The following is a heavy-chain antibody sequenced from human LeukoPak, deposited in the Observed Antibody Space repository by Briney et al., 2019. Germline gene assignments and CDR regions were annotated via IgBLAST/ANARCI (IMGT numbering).Heavy chain of an antibody. D-gene: IGHD2-15*01. CDR3: ARAHCSGGSCYLSY. Sequence: SETLSLTCTVSGGSISSGGYYWSWIRQHPGKGLEWIGYIYYSGSTYYNPSLKSRVTISVDTPKNQFSLKLSSVTAADTAVYYCARAHCSGGSCYLSYWGQGTLVTVSS. CDR2: IYYSGST. J-gene: IGHJ4*02. CDR1: GGSISSGGYY. V-gene: IGHV4-31*03.